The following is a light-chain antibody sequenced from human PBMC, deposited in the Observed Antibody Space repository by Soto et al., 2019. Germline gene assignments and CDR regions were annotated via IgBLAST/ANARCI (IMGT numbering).Light chain of an antibody. Sequence: EIVLTQSPATLSLSPGERATLSCRASQSVNSYLAWYQQKPGQAPRLLIYDATSRATGIPARFSGSGSGTAFTLTIISLEPEDFAVYYCQQRSKWPVTFGGGTKVEIK. CDR1: QSVNSY. CDR2: DAT. CDR3: QQRSKWPVT. V-gene: IGKV3-11*01. J-gene: IGKJ4*01.